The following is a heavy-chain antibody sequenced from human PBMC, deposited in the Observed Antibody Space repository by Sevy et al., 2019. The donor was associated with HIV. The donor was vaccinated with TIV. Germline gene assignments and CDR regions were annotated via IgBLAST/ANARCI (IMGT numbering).Heavy chain of an antibody. Sequence: SENLSLTCTVSGDSISSYYWSWIRQPPGKGLEWIGYFYYSGITNYNPSVKSRVTLSVDTSRNQISLKLSSVTAADTAVYYCARGIVSYYFDYWGQGTLVTVSS. V-gene: IGHV4-59*01. CDR2: FYYSGIT. CDR3: ARGIVSYYFDY. CDR1: GDSISSYY. D-gene: IGHD2-15*01. J-gene: IGHJ4*02.